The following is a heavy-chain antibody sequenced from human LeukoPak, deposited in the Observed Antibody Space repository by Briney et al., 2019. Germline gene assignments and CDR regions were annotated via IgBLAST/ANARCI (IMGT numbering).Heavy chain of an antibody. D-gene: IGHD1-26*01. CDR1: GYTLTELS. V-gene: IGHV1-24*01. CDR2: FDPEDGET. Sequence: ASVKVSCKVSGYTLTELSMHWVRQAPGKGLEWMGGFDPEDGETIYAQKFQGRVTMTEDTSTDTAYMELSGLRSEDTAVYYCATTKQPLVGATSAFDYWGQGTLVTVSS. CDR3: ATTKQPLVGATSAFDY. J-gene: IGHJ4*02.